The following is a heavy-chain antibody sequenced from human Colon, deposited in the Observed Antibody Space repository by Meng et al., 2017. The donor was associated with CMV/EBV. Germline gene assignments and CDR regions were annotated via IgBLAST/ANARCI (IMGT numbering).Heavy chain of an antibody. CDR3: ARKVYSSSIDI. CDR1: GFTFSNYE. Sequence: GGPWRPSCTASGFTFSNYEMNWVRQAPGKGLEWVSYIRSSGSNIQYADSVKGRFTISRDNSKNTLYLQMNSLRAEDTAVYYCARKVYSSSIDIWGQGTLVTVSS. V-gene: IGHV3-48*03. J-gene: IGHJ5*02. CDR2: IRSSGSNI. D-gene: IGHD6-6*01.